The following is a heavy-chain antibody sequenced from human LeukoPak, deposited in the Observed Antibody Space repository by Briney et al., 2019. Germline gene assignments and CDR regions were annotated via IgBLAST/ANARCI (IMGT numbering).Heavy chain of an antibody. CDR1: GFTFNSFW. Sequence: GGSLRLSCAASGFTFNSFWMSWVRQAPGKGLEWVANIKQDGSEKYYVDSVKGRFTISRDNAKNSLYLQMTSLRAEDTAVYYCARDVGSSGWYYAFDIWGQGTMVTVSS. CDR2: IKQDGSEK. CDR3: ARDVGSSGWYYAFDI. J-gene: IGHJ3*02. V-gene: IGHV3-7*01. D-gene: IGHD6-19*01.